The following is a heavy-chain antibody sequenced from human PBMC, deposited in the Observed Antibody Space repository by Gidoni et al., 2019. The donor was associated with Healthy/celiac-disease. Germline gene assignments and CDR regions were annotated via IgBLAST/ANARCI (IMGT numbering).Heavy chain of an antibody. V-gene: IGHV3-23*01. D-gene: IGHD3-16*02. CDR1: GFTFRSYA. CDR2: ISGSGGST. Sequence: EVQLLESGGGLVQPGGSLRPSWAASGFTFRSYALSWVRQAPGKGLEWVSAISGSGGSTYYADSVKGRFTISRDNSKNTLYLQMNSLRAEDTAVYYCAKDRDYVWGSYRYTEDAFDIWGQGTMVTVSS. J-gene: IGHJ3*02. CDR3: AKDRDYVWGSYRYTEDAFDI.